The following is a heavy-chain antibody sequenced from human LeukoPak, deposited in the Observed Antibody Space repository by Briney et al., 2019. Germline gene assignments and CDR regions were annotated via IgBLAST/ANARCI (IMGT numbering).Heavy chain of an antibody. D-gene: IGHD3-22*01. CDR3: ARERVGRRYYDSSGYYPDY. J-gene: IGHJ4*02. CDR1: GFTFSDYY. Sequence: GGSLRLSCAASGFTFSDYYMSWIRQAPGKGLEWVSYISSSGSTIYYADSVKGRFTISRDNAKNSLYLQMNSLRAEDTAVYYCARERVGRRYYDSSGYYPDYWGQGTLVTVSS. CDR2: ISSSGSTI. V-gene: IGHV3-11*04.